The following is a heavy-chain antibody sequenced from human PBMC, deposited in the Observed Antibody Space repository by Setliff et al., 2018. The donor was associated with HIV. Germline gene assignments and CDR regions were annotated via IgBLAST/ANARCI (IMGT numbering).Heavy chain of an antibody. Sequence: PGGSLRLSCAASGVTFSSFAMHWVRQAPGKGLEWVALIWYDASKSLYVDSVKGRFTISRDNSKNISYLQMDSLRADDTALYYCVRDLYAISWTNDALSIWGQGTLVTVSS. CDR3: VRDLYAISWTNDALSI. D-gene: IGHD2-2*01. CDR1: GVTFSSFA. V-gene: IGHV3-33*08. J-gene: IGHJ3*02. CDR2: IWYDASKS.